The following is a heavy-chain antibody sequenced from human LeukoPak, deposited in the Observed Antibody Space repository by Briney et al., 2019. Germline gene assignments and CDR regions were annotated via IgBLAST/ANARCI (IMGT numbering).Heavy chain of an antibody. CDR3: AREGCTDGICYAGTYYMDV. CDR1: GYTFTGYY. V-gene: IGHV1-2*02. D-gene: IGHD2-15*01. J-gene: IGHJ6*03. CDR2: INPNSGDT. Sequence: ASVKVSCKASGYTFTGYYIHWVRQAPGQGLEWMGGINPNSGDTNYAQKFQGRITMTRDTSISTAYMELRSLGSDDTALYYCAREGCTDGICYAGTYYMDVWGKGTTVTVSS.